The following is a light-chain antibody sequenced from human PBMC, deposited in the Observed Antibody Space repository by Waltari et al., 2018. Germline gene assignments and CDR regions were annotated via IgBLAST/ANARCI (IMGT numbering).Light chain of an antibody. Sequence: QSALTQPASVPGSPGRSITIPCTGTTSVIGSLNISSWYQTHPGKAPNLMIYEVSKRPSGVSNRFSGSKSGNRASLTISGLQAEDEADYYCCSYAGSSTLDVVFGGGTKLTVL. CDR1: TSVIGSLNI. J-gene: IGLJ2*01. CDR3: CSYAGSSTLDVV. CDR2: EVS. V-gene: IGLV2-23*02.